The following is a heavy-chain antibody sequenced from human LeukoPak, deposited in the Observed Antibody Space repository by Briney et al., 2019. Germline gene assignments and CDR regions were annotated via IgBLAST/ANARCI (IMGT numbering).Heavy chain of an antibody. J-gene: IGHJ4*02. CDR1: GFPFSSYE. CDR2: ISNSDYST. D-gene: IGHD1-14*01. Sequence: PGGSLRLSCAASGFPFSSYEMNWVRQAPGKGLEWVSTISNSDYSTYYADSVKGRFTISRANSENTLYLQMNNLRAEDTAVYYCAKATGYLLWGQGTLVTVSS. CDR3: AKATGYLL. V-gene: IGHV3-23*01.